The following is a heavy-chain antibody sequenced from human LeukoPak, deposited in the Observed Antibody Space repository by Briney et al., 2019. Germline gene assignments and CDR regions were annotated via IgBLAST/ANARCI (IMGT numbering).Heavy chain of an antibody. CDR1: GYTFTSYG. CDR2: ISAYNGNT. Sequence: ASVKVSCKASGYTFTSYGISWVRQAPGQGLEWMGWISAYNGNTNYAQKLQGRVTMTTDTSTGTAYMELRSLRSDDTAVYYCAREEYGSAYYDFWSGYLDAFDIWGQGTMVTVSS. CDR3: AREEYGSAYYDFWSGYLDAFDI. J-gene: IGHJ3*02. D-gene: IGHD3-3*01. V-gene: IGHV1-18*01.